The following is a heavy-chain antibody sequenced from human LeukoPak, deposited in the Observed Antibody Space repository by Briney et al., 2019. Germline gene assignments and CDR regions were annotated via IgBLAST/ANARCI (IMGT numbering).Heavy chain of an antibody. J-gene: IGHJ6*03. CDR3: ARHRWFGDYYYYYYMDV. CDR2: IYYSGST. D-gene: IGHD3-10*01. V-gene: IGHV4-59*08. CDR1: GGSISSDY. Sequence: PSETLSLTCTVSGGSISSDYWSWIRQPPGKGLEWIGSIYYSGSTKYNPSLKSRVTISVDTSKNQFSLKLSSVTAADTAVYYCARHRWFGDYYYYYYMDVWGKGTTVTISS.